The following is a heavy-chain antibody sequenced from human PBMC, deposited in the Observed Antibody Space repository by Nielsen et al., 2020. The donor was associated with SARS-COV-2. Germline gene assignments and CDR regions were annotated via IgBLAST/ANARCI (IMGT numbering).Heavy chain of an antibody. J-gene: IGHJ5*02. CDR1: GFTFDDYA. V-gene: IGHV3-9*01. D-gene: IGHD6-13*01. CDR3: AKGIAAAGSWFDP. CDR2: ISWNSGSI. Sequence: SLKISCAASGFTFDDYAMHWVRQAPGKGLEWVSGISWNSGSIGYADSVKGRFTISRDNAKNSLYLQMNSLRAEDTALYYCAKGIAAAGSWFDPWGQGTLVAVSS.